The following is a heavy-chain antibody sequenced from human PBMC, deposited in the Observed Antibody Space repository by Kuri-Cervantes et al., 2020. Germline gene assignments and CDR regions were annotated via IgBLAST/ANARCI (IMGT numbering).Heavy chain of an antibody. CDR3: VAEVGGRDFGN. D-gene: IGHD1-26*01. Sequence: GGSLRLSCAASGFTFSSYWMHWVRQAPGKGLEWVANIKQDGSEKYYVDSVKGRFTISRDNSKNTLYLEMDSLRTDDTAVYYCVAEVGGRDFGNWGQGTLVTVSS. J-gene: IGHJ4*02. V-gene: IGHV3-7*01. CDR1: GFTFSSYW. CDR2: IKQDGSEK.